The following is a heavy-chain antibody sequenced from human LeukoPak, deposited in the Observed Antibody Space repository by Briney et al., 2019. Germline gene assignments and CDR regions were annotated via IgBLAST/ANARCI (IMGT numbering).Heavy chain of an antibody. CDR2: MNPNSGNT. D-gene: IGHD3-10*01. J-gene: IGHJ6*03. CDR1: GYTFTSYD. CDR3: ARGYYYGSGSYAQPHYYYYMDV. Sequence: GASVKVSCKASGYTFTSYDINWVRQATGQGLEWMGWMNPNSGNTGYAQKFQGRVTMTRNTSISTAYMELSSLRSEDMAVYYCARGYYYGSGSYAQPHYYYYMDVWGKGTTVTVSS. V-gene: IGHV1-8*01.